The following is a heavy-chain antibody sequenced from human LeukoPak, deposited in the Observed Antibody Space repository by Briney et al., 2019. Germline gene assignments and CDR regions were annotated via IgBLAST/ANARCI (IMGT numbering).Heavy chain of an antibody. J-gene: IGHJ4*02. CDR2: ISGSGGST. D-gene: IGHD3-22*01. CDR3: AKDDKYYYDSSGYGQ. Sequence: GGSLRLSCAASGFTFGSYAMSWVRQAPGKGLEWVSAISGSGGSTYYADSVKGRFTISRDNSKNTLYLQMSSLRAEDTAVYYCAKDDKYYYDSSGYGQWGQGTLVTVSS. CDR1: GFTFGSYA. V-gene: IGHV3-23*01.